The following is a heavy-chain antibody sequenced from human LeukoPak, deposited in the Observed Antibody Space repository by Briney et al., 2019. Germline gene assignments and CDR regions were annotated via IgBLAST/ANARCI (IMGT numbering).Heavy chain of an antibody. CDR3: ASHTYYLSSGSFGH. D-gene: IGHD3-10*01. V-gene: IGHV1-8*01. Sequence: ASVKGSCKASGYTFTSFDINWVRQATGQGPEWMGWMNPGSGNTGYAQRFRGRVTMTRDTSISTAYLELSSLTSEDTAVYYCASHTYYLSSGSFGHWGQGTLVTVSS. CDR1: GYTFTSFD. CDR2: MNPGSGNT. J-gene: IGHJ4*02.